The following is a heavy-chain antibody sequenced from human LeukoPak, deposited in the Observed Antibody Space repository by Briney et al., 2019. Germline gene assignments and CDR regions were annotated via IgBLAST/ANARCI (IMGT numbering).Heavy chain of an antibody. CDR3: ARGFFLESDAFDI. CDR2: INPSGGST. V-gene: IGHV1-46*01. CDR1: GYTFTNYY. D-gene: IGHD3-3*01. Sequence: ASVKVSCKASGYTFTNYYIHWVRQAPGQGLECMGIINPSGGSTSYAQKFQGRVTMTRDMSTSTVYMELSSLRSEDTAVYYCARGFFLESDAFDIWGQGTMVTVSS. J-gene: IGHJ3*02.